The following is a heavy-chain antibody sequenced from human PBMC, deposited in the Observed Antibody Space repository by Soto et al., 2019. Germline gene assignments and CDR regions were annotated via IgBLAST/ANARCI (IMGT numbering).Heavy chain of an antibody. J-gene: IGHJ3*02. V-gene: IGHV4-59*08. CDR3: ARLVVAVAGYAFDI. Sequence: PSETLSLTCTVSGGSISSYYWSWIRQPPGKGLEWIGYIYYSGSTNYNPSLKSRVTISVDTSKNQFSLKLSSVTAADTAVYYCARLVVAVAGYAFDIWGQGTMVTVSS. CDR2: IYYSGST. CDR1: GGSISSYY. D-gene: IGHD6-19*01.